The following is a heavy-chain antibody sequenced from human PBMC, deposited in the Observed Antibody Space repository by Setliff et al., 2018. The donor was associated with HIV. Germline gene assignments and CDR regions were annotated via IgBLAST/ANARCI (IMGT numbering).Heavy chain of an antibody. D-gene: IGHD4-17*01. J-gene: IGHJ6*02. V-gene: IGHV1-18*01. CDR1: GYMFIAYG. Sequence: ASVKVSCKTSGYMFIAYGMSWVRRAPGQGLEWMGWIGPYNDRTEYEQKFQGRVTMTTDTSANTAYMELSSLRSEDTAVYYCAPNLYGDYGLGDYYYGMDVWGQGTTVTVS. CDR3: APNLYGDYGLGDYYYGMDV. CDR2: IGPYNDRT.